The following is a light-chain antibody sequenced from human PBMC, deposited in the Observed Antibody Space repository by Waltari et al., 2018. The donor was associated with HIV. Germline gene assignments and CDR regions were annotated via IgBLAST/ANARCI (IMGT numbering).Light chain of an antibody. V-gene: IGKV3-15*01. CDR3: QQYNNWWS. Sequence: EIVMTQSPATLSVSPGERATLSCRASQSVRSNLAWYQQKPGQAPGLLIYDASTRATGLPARFSGSGSGTEFTLTISSLQSEDFAIYYCQQYNNWWSFGQGTKVEIK. CDR2: DAS. CDR1: QSVRSN. J-gene: IGKJ1*01.